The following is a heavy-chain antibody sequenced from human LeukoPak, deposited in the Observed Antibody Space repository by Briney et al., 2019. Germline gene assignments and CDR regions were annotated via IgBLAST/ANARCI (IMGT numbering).Heavy chain of an antibody. J-gene: IGHJ5*02. V-gene: IGHV1-46*01. D-gene: IGHD5-24*01. Sequence: GASVKVSCKASGYTFTSYYMHWVRQAPGQGLEWMGVISPSGGSTSYAQKFQGRVTLTRDMSTSTDYLELSSLRSEDTAVYYCARDNSVRDAAWWFNPWGQGTLVTVSS. CDR1: GYTFTSYY. CDR2: ISPSGGST. CDR3: ARDNSVRDAAWWFNP.